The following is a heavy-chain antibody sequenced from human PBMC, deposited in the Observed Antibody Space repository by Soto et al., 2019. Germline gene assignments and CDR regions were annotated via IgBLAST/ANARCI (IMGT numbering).Heavy chain of an antibody. V-gene: IGHV4-61*01. CDR1: GGSVTSGSYY. CDR2: IYYSGST. CDR3: AREYSCSSAFDY. D-gene: IGHD6-6*01. J-gene: IGHJ4*02. Sequence: SETLSLTCTVSGGSVTSGSYYWSWIRQPPGQGLEGFGYIYYSGSTNYNPSLKSRVTISIATSQNQFTLTLITVTAAATDVYYCAREYSCSSAFDYWGQGTPVTVSS.